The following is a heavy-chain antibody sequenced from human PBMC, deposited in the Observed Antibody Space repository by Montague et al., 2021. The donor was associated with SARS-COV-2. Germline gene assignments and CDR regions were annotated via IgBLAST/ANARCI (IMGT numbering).Heavy chain of an antibody. J-gene: IGHJ5*02. CDR1: GGSINSDY. V-gene: IGHV4-59*01. CDR2: IYYRGST. D-gene: IGHD5-24*01. CDR3: AREDRWNWFDP. Sequence: SETLSLTYTVSGGSINSDYWSWIRQPPGKGLEWIGYIYYRGSTNYNPSLKSRVTISVDTSKNQFSLKLISVTAADTAVYYCAREDRWNWFDPWGQGILVTVSS.